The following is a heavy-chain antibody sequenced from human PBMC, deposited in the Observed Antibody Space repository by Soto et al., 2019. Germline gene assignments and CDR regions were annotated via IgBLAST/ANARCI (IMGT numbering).Heavy chain of an antibody. V-gene: IGHV3-30*18. CDR2: ISYDGSNK. J-gene: IGHJ4*02. CDR1: GFTFSSYG. Sequence: PGGSLRLSCAASGFTFSSYGMHWVRQAPGKGLEWVAVISYDGSNKYYADSVKGRFTISRDDSKNTLYLQMDSLRAEDTAVYYCAKDRTAAARNFDYWGQGTLVTVSS. D-gene: IGHD6-25*01. CDR3: AKDRTAAARNFDY.